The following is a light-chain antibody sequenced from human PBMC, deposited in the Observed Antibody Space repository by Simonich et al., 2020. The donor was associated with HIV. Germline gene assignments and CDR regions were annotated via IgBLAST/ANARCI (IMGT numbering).Light chain of an antibody. CDR2: EDN. V-gene: IGLV6-57*03. CDR3: QSYDSSNQGV. CDR1: GGSIARNY. J-gene: IGLJ3*02. Sequence: FMLTQPHSVSESTGKTVTISCTRSGGSIARNYVQWYKQRPGCAPTTVIYEDNQRPSGVPDRFSGSIDSSSNSASLTISGLKTEDEADYYCQSYDSSNQGVFGGGTKLTVL.